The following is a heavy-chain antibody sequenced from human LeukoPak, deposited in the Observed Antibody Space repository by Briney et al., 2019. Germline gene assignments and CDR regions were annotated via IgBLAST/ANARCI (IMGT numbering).Heavy chain of an antibody. V-gene: IGHV1-69*13. CDR2: IIPIFGTA. D-gene: IGHD3-22*01. J-gene: IGHJ3*02. CDR3: AGLLTYYYDSSGSYAFDI. CDR1: GYTFTSYG. Sequence: SVKVSCKASGYTFTSYGISWVRQAPGQGLEWMGGIIPIFGTANYAQKFQGRVTITADESTSTAYMELSSLRSEDTAVYYCAGLLTYYYDSSGSYAFDIWGQGTMVTVSS.